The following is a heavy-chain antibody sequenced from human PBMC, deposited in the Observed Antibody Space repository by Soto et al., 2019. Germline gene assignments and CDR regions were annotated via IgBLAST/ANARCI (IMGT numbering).Heavy chain of an antibody. CDR3: ARVKASGVNFDY. D-gene: IGHD3-10*01. CDR1: GGTISSSNW. Sequence: PSETLSLTCAVSGGTISSSNWWSWVRQPPGKGLEWIGEIYHSGSTNYNPSLKSRVTISVDKSKNQFSLKLSSVTAADTAVYYCARVKASGVNFDYWGQGTLVTVSS. V-gene: IGHV4-4*02. CDR2: IYHSGST. J-gene: IGHJ4*02.